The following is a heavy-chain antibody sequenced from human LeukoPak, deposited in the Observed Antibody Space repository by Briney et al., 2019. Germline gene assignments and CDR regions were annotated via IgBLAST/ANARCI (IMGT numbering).Heavy chain of an antibody. V-gene: IGHV3-23*01. CDR3: AKSGDLYYRYMDV. J-gene: IGHJ6*03. CDR1: GFSFSDFA. CDR2: ISGGGVNT. Sequence: PGGSLRLSCEGSGFSFSDFAMGWVRQTPGKGLEWVSTISGGGVNTYYADSVKGRFTVSRDNSKNTLYLQMNSLRAEDTAVYYCAKSGDLYYRYMDVWGKGTTPTVSS. D-gene: IGHD3-10*01.